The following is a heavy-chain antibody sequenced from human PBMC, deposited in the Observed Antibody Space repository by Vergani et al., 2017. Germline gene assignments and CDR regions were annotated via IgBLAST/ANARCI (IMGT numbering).Heavy chain of an antibody. CDR3: AREGDPTLVEMATITDGDGYYYGMDV. D-gene: IGHD5-24*01. CDR2: INSDGSST. V-gene: IGHV3-74*01. CDR1: GFTFSSYW. Sequence: EVQLVESGGGLVQPGGSLRLSCAASGFTFSSYWMHWVRQAPGKGLVWVSRINSDGSSTSYADSVKGRFTISRDNAKNTLYLQMNSLRAEDTAVYYCAREGDPTLVEMATITDGDGYYYGMDVWGQGTTVTVSS. J-gene: IGHJ6*02.